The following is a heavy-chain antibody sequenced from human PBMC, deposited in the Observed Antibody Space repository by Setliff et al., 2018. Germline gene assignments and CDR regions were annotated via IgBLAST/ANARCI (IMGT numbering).Heavy chain of an antibody. CDR1: AGSISSSSYY. CDR2: IHYSGST. D-gene: IGHD3-22*01. Sequence: PSETLSLPCTVSAGSISSSSYYWGWIRQPPGKGLEWIATIHYSGSTYYNPSLKSRVTTSVDTSKNQFSLKLSSVTAADTAVYYCARQGRKSDSRGYYYWTDFDYWGQGALVTVSS. CDR3: ARQGRKSDSRGYYYWTDFDY. J-gene: IGHJ4*02. V-gene: IGHV4-39*01.